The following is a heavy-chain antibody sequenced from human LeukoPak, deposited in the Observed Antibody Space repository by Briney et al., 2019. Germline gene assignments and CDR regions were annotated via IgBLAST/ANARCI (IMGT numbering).Heavy chain of an antibody. CDR3: AKVRVVFNWNYAYYFDY. CDR2: ISSSSNTI. CDR1: GFTFSIYS. V-gene: IGHV3-48*01. Sequence: GGSLRLSCTASGFTFSIYSMNWVRQAPGKGLEWVSYISSSSNTIHYADSVEGRFTISRDNSKNTLYLQMNSLGPEDTAMYYCAKVRVVFNWNYAYYFDYWGQGTLVTVSS. D-gene: IGHD1-7*01. J-gene: IGHJ4*02.